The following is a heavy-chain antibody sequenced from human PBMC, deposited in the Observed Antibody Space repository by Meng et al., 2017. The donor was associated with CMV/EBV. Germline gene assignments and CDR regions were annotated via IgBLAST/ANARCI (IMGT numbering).Heavy chain of an antibody. CDR1: WFTGSSHY. Sequence: AYWFTGSSHYMSGVSQAPGKGLEGISVSNSGGSTFYAESVKGRFTTTRDDSKNTLYLQMNSMRAEDTAVDYCARVDYDFWSCYCDYWGQGTLVTVSS. J-gene: IGHJ4*02. CDR2: SNSGGST. D-gene: IGHD3-3*01. CDR3: ARVDYDFWSCYCDY. V-gene: IGHV3-53*01.